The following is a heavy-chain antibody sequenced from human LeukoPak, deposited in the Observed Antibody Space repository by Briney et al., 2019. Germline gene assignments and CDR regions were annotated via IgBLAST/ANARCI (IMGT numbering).Heavy chain of an antibody. CDR2: IYTSGST. D-gene: IGHD1-26*01. V-gene: IGHV4-4*07. CDR3: ARGPGIVGATYYYMDV. CDR1: GGSISSYY. Sequence: PETLSLTCTVSGGSISSYYWSWIRQPAGKGLEWIGRIYTSGSTNYNPSLKSRVTMSVDTSKNQFSLKLSSVTAADTAVYYCARGPGIVGATYYYMDVWGKGTTVTVSS. J-gene: IGHJ6*03.